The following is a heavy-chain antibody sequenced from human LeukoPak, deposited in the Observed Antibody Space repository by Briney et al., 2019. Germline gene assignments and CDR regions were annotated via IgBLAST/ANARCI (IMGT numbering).Heavy chain of an antibody. CDR3: ARDRYDSSGYYPFWD. CDR1: GFTFSSYW. Sequence: GGSLRLSCAASGFTFSSYWMSWVRQAPGKGLEWVANIKQDGSEKYYVDSVKGRFTISRDNAKNSLYLQMNSLRAEDTAVYYCARDRYDSSGYYPFWDWGQGTLVTVSS. V-gene: IGHV3-7*01. J-gene: IGHJ4*02. D-gene: IGHD3-22*01. CDR2: IKQDGSEK.